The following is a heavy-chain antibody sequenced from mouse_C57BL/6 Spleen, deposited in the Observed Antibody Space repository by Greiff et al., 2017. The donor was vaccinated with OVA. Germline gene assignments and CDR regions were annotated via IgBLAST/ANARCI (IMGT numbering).Heavy chain of an antibody. D-gene: IGHD3-3*01. J-gene: IGHJ3*01. V-gene: IGHV1-50*01. CDR2: IDPSDSYT. Sequence: QVQLQQPGAELVKPGASVKLSCKASGYTFTSYWMQWVKQRPGQGLEWIGEIDPSDSYTNYNQKFKGKATLTEDTSSSTAYMQRSSLTSEDSAVYYCARGDAWFADGGKGTLVTVSA. CDR1: GYTFTSYW. CDR3: ARGDAWFAD.